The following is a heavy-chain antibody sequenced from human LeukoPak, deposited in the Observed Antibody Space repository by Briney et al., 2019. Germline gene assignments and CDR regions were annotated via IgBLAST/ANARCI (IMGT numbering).Heavy chain of an antibody. V-gene: IGHV3-21*01. CDR1: GFTFSSYS. Sequence: GGSLRLSCAASGFTFSSYSMTWVRQAPGKGLEWVSSISSSSSSYINYADSVKGRFTISRDNAKNSLYLQMNSLRAEDTAVYYCARDYYDSSGYYLWENPCALGIDIWGQGTMVTVSS. J-gene: IGHJ3*02. CDR2: ISSSSSSYI. CDR3: ARDYYDSSGYYLWENPCALGIDI. D-gene: IGHD3-22*01.